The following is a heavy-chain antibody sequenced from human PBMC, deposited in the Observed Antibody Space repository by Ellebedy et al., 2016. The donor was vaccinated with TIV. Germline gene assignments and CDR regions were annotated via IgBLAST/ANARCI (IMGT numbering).Heavy chain of an antibody. CDR2: IKQDGSEK. J-gene: IGHJ4*02. CDR3: ARDRLEWLVNFDY. Sequence: PGGSLRLSCAASGFTFSSYWMSWVRQAPGKGLEWVANIKQDGSEKYYVDSVKGRFTISRDNAKNSLYLQMNSLRAEDTAVYYCARDRLEWLVNFDYWGQGTLVTVSS. V-gene: IGHV3-7*01. D-gene: IGHD6-19*01. CDR1: GFTFSSYW.